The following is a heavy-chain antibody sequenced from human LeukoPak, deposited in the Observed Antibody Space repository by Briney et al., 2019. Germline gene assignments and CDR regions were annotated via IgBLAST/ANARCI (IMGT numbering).Heavy chain of an antibody. Sequence: GVSLRLSCAASGFTFSSYGMRWVRQAPGKGLEWVSAISGSGGSTYYADSVKGRFTISRDNAKNSLYLQMNSLRAEDTAVYYCARDAETFDYWGQGTLVTVSS. CDR1: GFTFSSYG. V-gene: IGHV3-23*01. J-gene: IGHJ4*02. CDR3: ARDAETFDY. CDR2: ISGSGGST.